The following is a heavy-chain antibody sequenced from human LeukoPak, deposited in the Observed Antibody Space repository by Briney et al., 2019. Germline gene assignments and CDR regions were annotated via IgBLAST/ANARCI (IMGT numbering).Heavy chain of an antibody. CDR2: INPNSGGT. CDR1: GYTFTSYG. D-gene: IGHD6-13*01. Sequence: ASVKVSCKASGYTFTSYGISWVRQAPGQGLEWMGWINPNSGGTNYAQKFQGRVTMTRDTSISTAYMELSRLRSDDTAVYYCARVGSSWSETSHWDYWGQGTLVTVSS. CDR3: ARVGSSWSETSHWDY. V-gene: IGHV1-2*02. J-gene: IGHJ4*02.